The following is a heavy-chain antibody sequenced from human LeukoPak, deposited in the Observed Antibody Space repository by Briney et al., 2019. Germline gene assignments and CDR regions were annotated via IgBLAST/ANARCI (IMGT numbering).Heavy chain of an antibody. Sequence: SETLSLTCAVYGGSFSGYYWSWIRQPPGKGVEWIGEINHSGSTNYNPSLKSRVTISVDTSKNQFSLKLSSVTAADTAVYYCARDNAGDGVDYWGQGTLVTVSS. D-gene: IGHD3-10*01. CDR2: INHSGST. J-gene: IGHJ4*02. V-gene: IGHV4-34*01. CDR3: ARDNAGDGVDY. CDR1: GGSFSGYY.